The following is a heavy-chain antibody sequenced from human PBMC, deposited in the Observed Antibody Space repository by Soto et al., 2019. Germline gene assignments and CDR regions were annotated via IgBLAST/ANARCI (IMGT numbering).Heavy chain of an antibody. CDR2: IIPIFGTA. D-gene: IGHD6-19*01. CDR3: ARTRQWLVLPGYGMDV. V-gene: IGHV1-69*06. J-gene: IGHJ6*02. Sequence: QVQLVQSGAEVKKPGSSVKVSCKASGGTFSSYAISWVRQAPGQGLEWMGGIIPIFGTANYAQKFQGRVTITADKSTSTAYMELSSLRSEDTAVYYCARTRQWLVLPGYGMDVWGRGTTVTVSS. CDR1: GGTFSSYA.